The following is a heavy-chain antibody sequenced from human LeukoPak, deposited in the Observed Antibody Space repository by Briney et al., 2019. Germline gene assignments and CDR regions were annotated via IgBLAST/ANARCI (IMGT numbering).Heavy chain of an antibody. CDR3: ANYDYIDYTFDY. D-gene: IGHD4-11*01. CDR2: YYYSGST. CDR1: GGSISNCNYY. Sequence: PSETLSLTCTVSGGSISNCNYYWGWIRQPPGKGLEWIGTYYYSGSTYYNPSLKSRVTISVDTSKTQFSVKLSSVTATDTAVYYCANYDYIDYTFDYWGQGTLVTVSS. V-gene: IGHV4-39*01. J-gene: IGHJ4*02.